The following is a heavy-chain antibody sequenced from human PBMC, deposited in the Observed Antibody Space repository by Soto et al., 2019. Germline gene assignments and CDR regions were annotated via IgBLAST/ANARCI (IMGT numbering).Heavy chain of an antibody. V-gene: IGHV1-2*04. CDR3: ARGRFSSCYNWFDP. CDR2: INPNSGGT. CDR1: GYRLTVYN. D-gene: IGHD6-13*01. Sequence: VKVSCKRAGYRLTVYNMHGVRPAPGQGIECMGWINPNSGGTNYAQKFQGWVTMTRDTSISTAYMELSRLRSDDTAFFFCARGRFSSCYNWFDPWGQGTLVTVTS. J-gene: IGHJ5*02.